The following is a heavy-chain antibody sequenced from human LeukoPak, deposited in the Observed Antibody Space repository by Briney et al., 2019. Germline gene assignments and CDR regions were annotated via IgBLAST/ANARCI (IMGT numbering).Heavy chain of an antibody. J-gene: IGHJ6*03. V-gene: IGHV1-8*03. CDR1: GYTFTSYD. CDR2: MNPNSGNT. Sequence: ASVKVSCKASGYTFTSYDINWVRQATGQGLEWMGWMNPNSGNTGYAQKFQGRVTITRNTSISTAYMELSSLRSEDTAVYYCARGDLEGYYYYMDVWGKGTTVTVSS. CDR3: ARGDLEGYYYYMDV. D-gene: IGHD3-3*01.